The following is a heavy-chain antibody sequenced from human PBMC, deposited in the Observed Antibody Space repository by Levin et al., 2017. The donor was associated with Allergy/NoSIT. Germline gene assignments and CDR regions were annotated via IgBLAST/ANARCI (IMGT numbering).Heavy chain of an antibody. V-gene: IGHV3-30*03. D-gene: IGHD3/OR15-3a*01. Sequence: PGGSLRLSCAASGFTFSSYGMHWVRQAPGKGLEWVAVISYDGSNKYYADSVKGRFTISRDNAMNSLSLQMNSLRVDDSAVYYCAREGFWTDWGQGTLVTVSS. CDR2: ISYDGSNK. CDR1: GFTFSSYG. CDR3: AREGFWTD. J-gene: IGHJ4*02.